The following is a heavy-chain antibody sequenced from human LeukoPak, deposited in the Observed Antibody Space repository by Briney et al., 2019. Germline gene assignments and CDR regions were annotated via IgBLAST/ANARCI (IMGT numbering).Heavy chain of an antibody. J-gene: IGHJ4*02. D-gene: IGHD3-22*01. CDR1: GGSISSYY. Sequence: SETLSLTCTVPGGSISSYYWSWFRQPPGKGLEFIGYISDSGITNYNPSLQSRLIMSLDTSKNQLSLKLTSVTAADTAVYYCARHLGDYYDSSGYYYDYWGQGTLVTVSS. CDR3: ARHLGDYYDSSGYYYDY. V-gene: IGHV4-59*01. CDR2: ISDSGIT.